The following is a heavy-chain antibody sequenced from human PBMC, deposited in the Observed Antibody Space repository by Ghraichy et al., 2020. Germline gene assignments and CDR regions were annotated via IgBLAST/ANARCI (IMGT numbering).Heavy chain of an antibody. J-gene: IGHJ4*02. CDR2: IYYSGST. CDR3: ARGGKVRGLNLFDY. CDR1: GGSISSYY. D-gene: IGHD3-10*01. Sequence: SETLSLTCTVSGGSISSYYWSWIRQPPGKGLEWIGYIYYSGSTNYNPSLKSRVTISVDTSKNQFSLKLSSVTAADTAVYYCARGGKVRGLNLFDYWGQVTLVTVSS. V-gene: IGHV4-59*01.